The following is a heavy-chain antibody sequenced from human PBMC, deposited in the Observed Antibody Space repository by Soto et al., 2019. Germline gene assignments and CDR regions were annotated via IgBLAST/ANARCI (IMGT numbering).Heavy chain of an antibody. CDR2: MYYIETT. J-gene: IGHJ5*02. V-gene: IGHV4-59*01. Sequence: SETLSLTGTVSVASINDFYWSWIRQTPGKGLEWVGFMYYIETTKYNPSLKGRVNMSLDTSKNQVSLHLKSVTAADTAVYYCARANSSTWYKLEYKWFDPWGQGTQVTVSS. CDR3: ARANSSTWYKLEYKWFDP. CDR1: VASINDFY. D-gene: IGHD6-13*01.